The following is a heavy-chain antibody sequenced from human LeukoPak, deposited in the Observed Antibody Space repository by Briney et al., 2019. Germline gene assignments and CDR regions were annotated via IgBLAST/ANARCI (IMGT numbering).Heavy chain of an antibody. CDR3: AKGRRGYSYGNAFDI. J-gene: IGHJ3*02. CDR2: VSGSGANT. D-gene: IGHD5-18*01. V-gene: IGHV3-23*01. Sequence: GGSLSLSCAACGFIFSSCSMRWVRQAPGKGLEGVSGVSGSGANTYYADYVKGRFTIPRDNSKNTLYLQMNSLRAEDAAVYYCAKGRRGYSYGNAFDIWGQGTMVTVSS. CDR1: GFIFSSCS.